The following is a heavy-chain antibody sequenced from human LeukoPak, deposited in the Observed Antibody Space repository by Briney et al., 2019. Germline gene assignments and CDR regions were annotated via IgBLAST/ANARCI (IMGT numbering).Heavy chain of an antibody. CDR3: ARDWNGSGSPNDF. Sequence: PGGSLRLSCAVPGFTFSTYWMSWVRQAPGKGLEWVANIKTDGSEKYYVDSVKGRFTISRDNAKNSLYLQMNSLRAEDTAVYYCARDWNGSGSPNDFWGQGTLVTVPS. V-gene: IGHV3-7*01. CDR1: GFTFSTYW. D-gene: IGHD3-10*01. CDR2: IKTDGSEK. J-gene: IGHJ4*02.